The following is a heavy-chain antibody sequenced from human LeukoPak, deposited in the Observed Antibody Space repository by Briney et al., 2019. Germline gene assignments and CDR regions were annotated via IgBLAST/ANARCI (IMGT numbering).Heavy chain of an antibody. Sequence: SETLSLTCTVSGGSISSYYWSWIRQPPRKGLEWIGYIYYSGSTNYNPSLKSRVTISVDTSKNQFSLKLSSVTAADTAVYYCARHLRNSSGSDYWGQGTLVTVSS. CDR1: GGSISSYY. V-gene: IGHV4-59*01. D-gene: IGHD6-19*01. CDR3: ARHLRNSSGSDY. CDR2: IYYSGST. J-gene: IGHJ4*02.